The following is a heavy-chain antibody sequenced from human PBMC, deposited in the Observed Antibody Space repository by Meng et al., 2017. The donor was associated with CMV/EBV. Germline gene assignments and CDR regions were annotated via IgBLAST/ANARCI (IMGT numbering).Heavy chain of an antibody. Sequence: GESLKISRAASGFTFSCYSMNWVRQAPGKGLEWVSYISSSSGTRNYADSVKGRFTIPRDDAKNSLYLQMNSLRAEDTAVYYCARRRCSTSCYLDYWGQGTLVTVSS. J-gene: IGHJ4*02. CDR1: GFTFSCYS. CDR2: ISSSSGTR. V-gene: IGHV3-48*04. D-gene: IGHD2-2*01. CDR3: ARRRCSTSCYLDY.